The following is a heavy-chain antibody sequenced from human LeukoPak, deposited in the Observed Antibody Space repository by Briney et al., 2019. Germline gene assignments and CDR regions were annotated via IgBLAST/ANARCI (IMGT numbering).Heavy chain of an antibody. J-gene: IGHJ3*02. V-gene: IGHV4-38-2*02. D-gene: IGHD4-11*01. CDR1: GYSITSGSY. CDR2: VYHRGTT. CDR3: GRFADTNYDAFDI. Sequence: SETLSLTCTVSGYSITSGSYWGWIRQPPGKGLEWIANVYHRGTTYYNPSLKSRLTISVDTSKNHFSLRLSSLSAADTAIYYCGRFADTNYDAFDIWGQGTLVTVSS.